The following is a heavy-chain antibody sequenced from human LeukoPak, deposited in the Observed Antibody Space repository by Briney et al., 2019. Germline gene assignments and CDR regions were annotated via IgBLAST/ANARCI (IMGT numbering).Heavy chain of an antibody. CDR3: ATLDSTKSVF. D-gene: IGHD2-2*01. Sequence: GGSLRLSCAASGFTFSSYMMTWVRQAPGKGLEWVANIKPDGGEKFYVDSVRGRFTISRDNAKNSLYLQMNSLRAEDTARYYCATLDSTKSVFWGRGTAVTVSS. J-gene: IGHJ1*01. CDR1: GFTFSSYM. V-gene: IGHV3-7*01. CDR2: IKPDGGEK.